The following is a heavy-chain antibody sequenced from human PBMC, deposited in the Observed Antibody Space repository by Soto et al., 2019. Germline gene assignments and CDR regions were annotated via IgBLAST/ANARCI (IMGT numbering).Heavy chain of an antibody. D-gene: IGHD2-2*01. V-gene: IGHV3-74*01. CDR2: INADGTST. J-gene: IGHJ4*02. CDR1: GFTFSNSW. Sequence: GGALRLSCAASGFTFSNSWMHWVRQVSGKGLEWVSRINADGTSTSYADSVKGRFTISRDNAKNTLYLHVNSLRAEDTAVYYCVKVLARGVGVPRFYFDSWGQGALVTVSS. CDR3: VKVLARGVGVPRFYFDS.